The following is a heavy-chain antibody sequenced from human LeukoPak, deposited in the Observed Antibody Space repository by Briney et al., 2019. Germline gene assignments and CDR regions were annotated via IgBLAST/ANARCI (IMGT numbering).Heavy chain of an antibody. CDR2: IYYSGST. CDR1: GGSISSSSYY. Sequence: SSETLSLTCTVSGGSISSSSYYWGWIRQPPGKGLEWIGNIYYSGSTYYNPSLESRVTMSLDTSKNQFSLKLSSVTAADTAVYYCARDENGYVWGSFRAWGQGTLVTVSS. CDR3: ARDENGYVWGSFRA. J-gene: IGHJ5*02. V-gene: IGHV4-39*07. D-gene: IGHD3-16*02.